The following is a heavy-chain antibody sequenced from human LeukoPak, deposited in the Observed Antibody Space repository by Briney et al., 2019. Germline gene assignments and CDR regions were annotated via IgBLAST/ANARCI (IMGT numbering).Heavy chain of an antibody. D-gene: IGHD2-2*02. CDR3: ARPISPRPPRAFDI. Sequence: DPTESLSLTCSVSGGSMDLSYWSWIRQPPGKGLGWIGFIYSSGNTHNNPSRQSRVTISLDTSKNQFSLNLTSVTAADTALYYFARPISPRPPRAFDIWGHRTMVTVSS. J-gene: IGHJ3*02. CDR1: GGSMDLSY. CDR2: IYSSGNT. V-gene: IGHV4-59*01.